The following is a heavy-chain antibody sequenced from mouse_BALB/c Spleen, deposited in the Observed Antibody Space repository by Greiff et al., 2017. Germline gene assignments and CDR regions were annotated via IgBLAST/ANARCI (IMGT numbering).Heavy chain of an antibody. D-gene: IGHD4-1*01. Sequence: QVQLQQPGAELVKPGASVKLSCKASGYTFTSYWMHWVKQRPGQGLEWIGEINPSNGRTNYNEKFKSKATLTVDKSSSTAYMQLSSLTSEDSAVYYCTTGIRAMDYWGQGTSVTVSS. CDR1: GYTFTSYW. V-gene: IGHV1S81*02. CDR3: TTGIRAMDY. J-gene: IGHJ4*01. CDR2: INPSNGRT.